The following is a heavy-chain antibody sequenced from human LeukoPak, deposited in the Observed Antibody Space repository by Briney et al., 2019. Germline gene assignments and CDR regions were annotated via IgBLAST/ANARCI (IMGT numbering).Heavy chain of an antibody. Sequence: ASVKVSCKASGYTFTSYGISWVRQAPGQGLEWMGWISAYNGNTNYAQKLQGRVTMTTDTSTSTAYMELRSLRSEDTAVYYCARDTIIRCSGGSCYSGWFDPWGQGTLVTVSS. J-gene: IGHJ5*02. CDR1: GYTFTSYG. D-gene: IGHD2-15*01. CDR2: ISAYNGNT. V-gene: IGHV1-18*01. CDR3: ARDTIIRCSGGSCYSGWFDP.